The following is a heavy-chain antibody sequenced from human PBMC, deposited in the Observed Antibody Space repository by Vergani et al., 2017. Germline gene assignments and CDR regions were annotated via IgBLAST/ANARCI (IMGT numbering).Heavy chain of an antibody. CDR3: ARAYGANSGSRFDL. CDR2: VHVSGIT. J-gene: IGHJ5*02. V-gene: IGHV4-59*12. Sequence: QMQLQESGPGLVKSSETLSLSCFVSGGSINNYYWTWIRHSPGKGLEWIAYVHVSGITNYSPSLKNRVTTSIDTSKSQFFLTLTSVTAADTAVYYCARAYGANSGSRFDLWSQGTLVTVSS. CDR1: GGSINNYY. D-gene: IGHD4/OR15-4a*01.